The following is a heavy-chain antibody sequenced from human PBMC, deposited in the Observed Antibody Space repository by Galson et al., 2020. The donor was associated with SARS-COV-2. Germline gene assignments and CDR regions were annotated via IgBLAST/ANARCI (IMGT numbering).Heavy chain of an antibody. D-gene: IGHD3-10*01. Sequence: GGSLRLSCAASGFYFNAYGMHWVRQAPGKGLEWVAYISYDGNRNFYLASVKGRFTISRDNSKNTLYLEMNSLRREDTALYYCAKDRHGSGSYPPPDYWGQGTLVTVSS. V-gene: IGHV3-30*18. CDR2: ISYDGNRN. J-gene: IGHJ4*02. CDR3: AKDRHGSGSYPPPDY. CDR1: GFYFNAYG.